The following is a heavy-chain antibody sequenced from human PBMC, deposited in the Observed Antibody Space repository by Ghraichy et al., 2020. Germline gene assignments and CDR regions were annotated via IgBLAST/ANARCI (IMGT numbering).Heavy chain of an antibody. Sequence: SETLSLTCTVSGGSIRSYYWSWIRQSPGKGLEWIGYVFHLGVTNYNPSLKSRAAISMDTSKNQFFLKLTSVTVADTAVYYCASSYDLTAYHYLDAFEFWGQGTVVTVSS. J-gene: IGHJ3*01. V-gene: IGHV4-4*08. D-gene: IGHD3-16*02. CDR3: ASSYDLTAYHYLDAFEF. CDR1: GGSIRSYY. CDR2: VFHLGVT.